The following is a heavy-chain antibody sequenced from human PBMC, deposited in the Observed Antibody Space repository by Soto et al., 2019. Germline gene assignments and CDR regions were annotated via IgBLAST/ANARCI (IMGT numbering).Heavy chain of an antibody. D-gene: IGHD2-21*02. J-gene: IGHJ6*02. CDR2: IYSGGST. Sequence: GGSLRLSCAASGFTVSSNYMSWVRQAPGKGLEWVSVIYSGGSTYYAASVKGRFTISRDNSKNTLYLQMNSLRAEDTAVYYCARSEAYCGGDCYPRDCYGMDVWGQGTTVTVSS. V-gene: IGHV3-53*01. CDR3: ARSEAYCGGDCYPRDCYGMDV. CDR1: GFTVSSNY.